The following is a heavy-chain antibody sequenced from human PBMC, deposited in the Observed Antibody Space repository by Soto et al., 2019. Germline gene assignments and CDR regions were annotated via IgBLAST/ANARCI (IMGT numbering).Heavy chain of an antibody. Sequence: SETLSLTCAVSGASITSNFYYWGWIRRPPGKGLEWIGSIYFDGSTYYKSSLKSRVTISLDTSKNQFSLKLPFVTAADTAVYYCWKVLIRAPRNTDFDSWGQGTLVTVSS. D-gene: IGHD2-21*01. J-gene: IGHJ4*02. CDR1: GASITSNFYY. V-gene: IGHV4-39*01. CDR2: IYFDGST. CDR3: WKVLIRAPRNTDFDS.